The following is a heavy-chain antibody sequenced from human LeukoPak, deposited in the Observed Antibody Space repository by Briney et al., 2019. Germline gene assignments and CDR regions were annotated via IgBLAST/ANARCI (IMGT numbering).Heavy chain of an antibody. V-gene: IGHV3-30*03. Sequence: PGRFLRLSCAASGFTFRSYGMHWVRQAPGKGLEWVALISYDESNKYYADSVKGRFTISRDNSKNTLYLQMNSLRAEDTAVYYCARAPEGMATTDFDYWGQGTLVTVSS. J-gene: IGHJ4*02. CDR3: ARAPEGMATTDFDY. D-gene: IGHD5-24*01. CDR1: GFTFRSYG. CDR2: ISYDESNK.